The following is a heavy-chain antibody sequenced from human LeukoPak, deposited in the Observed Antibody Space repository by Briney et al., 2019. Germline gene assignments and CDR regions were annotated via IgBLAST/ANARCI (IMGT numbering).Heavy chain of an antibody. CDR2: ITGTAGST. J-gene: IGHJ4*02. Sequence: PGGSLRLSCAASGFTFSSYAMSWVRQAPGKGLEWVADITGTAGSTYYADSVKGRFTISRDNSKNTLFLQMSSLRAEDTAIYYCARGALINYWGQGTLVTVSS. D-gene: IGHD3-22*01. CDR3: ARGALINY. V-gene: IGHV3-23*01. CDR1: GFTFSSYA.